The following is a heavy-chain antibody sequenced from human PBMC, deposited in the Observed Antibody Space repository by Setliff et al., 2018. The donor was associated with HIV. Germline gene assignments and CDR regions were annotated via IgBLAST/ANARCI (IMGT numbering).Heavy chain of an antibody. CDR3: ARLILGVLSLFGPYWYFDL. CDR2: VYYTGST. Sequence: SETLSLTCSVSGGSIDSSYYYWGWLRQPPGKGLEWIGTVYYTGSTFNNPSLESRITISVYTCKNQFSLKLRSVTATDTTVYDCARLILGVLSLFGPYWYFDLWGRGTLVTVSS. CDR1: GGSIDSSYYY. D-gene: IGHD3-16*02. V-gene: IGHV4-39*01. J-gene: IGHJ2*01.